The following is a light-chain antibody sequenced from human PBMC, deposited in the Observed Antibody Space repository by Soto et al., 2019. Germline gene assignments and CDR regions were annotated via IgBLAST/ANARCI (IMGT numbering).Light chain of an antibody. J-gene: IGKJ4*01. CDR1: QSISSW. CDR3: QQYNSYALS. V-gene: IGKV1-5*03. CDR2: KAS. Sequence: DIQMTQSPSTLSASVGGRITITCRASQSISSWLAWYQQKPGKAPKLLIYKASSLESGVPSRFSSSGSGTEFTLTISSLQPDDFATYYCQQYNSYALSFGGGTKVEIK.